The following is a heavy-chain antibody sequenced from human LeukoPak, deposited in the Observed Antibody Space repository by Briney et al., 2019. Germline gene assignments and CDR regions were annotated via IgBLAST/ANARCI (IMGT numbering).Heavy chain of an antibody. CDR2: IYSGGST. J-gene: IGHJ5*02. D-gene: IGHD2-8*01. V-gene: IGHV3-53*01. CDR3: ARLPRRVMVYAIPGWFDP. Sequence: GGSLRLSCAASGFTVSSNYMSWVRQAPGKGLEWVSVIYSGGSTYYADSVKGRFTISRDNSKNTLYLQMNSLRAEDTAVYYCARLPRRVMVYAIPGWFDPWGQGTLVTVSS. CDR1: GFTVSSNY.